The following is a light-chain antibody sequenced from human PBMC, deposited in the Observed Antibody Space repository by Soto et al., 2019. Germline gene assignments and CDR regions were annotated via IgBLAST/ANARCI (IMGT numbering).Light chain of an antibody. Sequence: EIVMTQSPATLSVSPGERATLSCRASQSVSSNLVWYQQKPGQAPRLLIYGASTRATGIPARVSGSGSGTEFTLTINSLQSEDFAVYYCQQYNNWPRTFGQGTKVEIK. CDR2: GAS. CDR1: QSVSSN. J-gene: IGKJ1*01. V-gene: IGKV3-15*01. CDR3: QQYNNWPRT.